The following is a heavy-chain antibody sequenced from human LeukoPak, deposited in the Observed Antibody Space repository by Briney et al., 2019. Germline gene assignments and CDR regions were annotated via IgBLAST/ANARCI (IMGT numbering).Heavy chain of an antibody. D-gene: IGHD3-22*01. Sequence: GASVKVSCKASGYTFTSYGISWVRQAPGQGLEWMGWISAYNGNTNYAQKLQGRVTMTTDTSTSTAYMELRSLRSDDTAVYYCARKAPYDSSGYYLLWGQGTLVTVSS. CDR3: ARKAPYDSSGYYLL. CDR1: GYTFTSYG. V-gene: IGHV1-18*01. J-gene: IGHJ4*02. CDR2: ISAYNGNT.